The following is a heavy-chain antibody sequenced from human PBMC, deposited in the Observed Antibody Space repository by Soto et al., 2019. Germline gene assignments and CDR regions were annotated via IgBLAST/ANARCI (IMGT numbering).Heavy chain of an antibody. CDR2: ISPLTDIP. CDR3: ARGPLVVLNYFES. CDR1: GGTFRNYP. Sequence: GASVKVSCKASGGTFRNYPINWVRQAPGQGLEWMGSISPLTDIPDYAQNFQARLTISADKSTSTAYMELSSLTSDDTAMYFCARGPLVVLNYFESWGQGTLVTGSS. V-gene: IGHV1-69*04. J-gene: IGHJ4*02.